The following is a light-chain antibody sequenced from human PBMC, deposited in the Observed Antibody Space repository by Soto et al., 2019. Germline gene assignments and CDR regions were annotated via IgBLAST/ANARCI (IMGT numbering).Light chain of an antibody. V-gene: IGLV2-18*01. CDR3: TLYTSENTYG. J-gene: IGLJ1*01. Sequence: HSVLTQPPSVSGSPGQSVTISCTGTSTDFVSYNRVSWYQQPPGTAPKLIIYEASNRPSGVPDRFSGSKSGNTASLTISGLQAADEADYYCTLYTSENTYGFGTGTKVTVL. CDR1: STDFVSYNR. CDR2: EAS.